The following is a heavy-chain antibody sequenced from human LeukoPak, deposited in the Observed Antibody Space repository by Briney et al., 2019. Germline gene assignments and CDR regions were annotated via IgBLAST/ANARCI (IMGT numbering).Heavy chain of an antibody. CDR1: GFTFSSYG. CDR3: AKGGHYDSSGYYIQID. Sequence: PGRSLRLSCAASGFTFSSYGMHWVRQAPGKGLEWVAVISYDGSNKYYADSVKGRFTISRDNSKNTLYLQMNSLRAEDTAVYYCAKGGHYDSSGYYIQIDWGQGTLVTVS. J-gene: IGHJ4*02. V-gene: IGHV3-30*18. D-gene: IGHD3-22*01. CDR2: ISYDGSNK.